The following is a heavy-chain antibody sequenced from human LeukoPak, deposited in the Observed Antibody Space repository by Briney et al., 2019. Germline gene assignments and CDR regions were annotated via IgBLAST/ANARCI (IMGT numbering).Heavy chain of an antibody. CDR2: IYYSGST. J-gene: IGHJ4*02. CDR3: AREHGDYDAY. D-gene: IGHD4-17*01. Sequence: SETLSLTCTVSGGSISSSSYYWGWIRQPPGKGLEWIGSIYYSGSTYYNPSLKSRVTISVDTSKNQFSLKLSSVTASDTAVYYCAREHGDYDAYWGQGTLVTVSS. V-gene: IGHV4-39*02. CDR1: GGSISSSSYY.